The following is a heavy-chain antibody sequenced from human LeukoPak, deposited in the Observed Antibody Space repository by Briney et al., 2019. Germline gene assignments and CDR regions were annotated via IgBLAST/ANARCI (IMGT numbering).Heavy chain of an antibody. CDR3: ARCPYDILTGYYGVDY. Sequence: SETLSLTCTISGGSISSGSYYWSWIRQPDGKGLEWIGRIYTSGSTNYNPSLKGRVTISVDTSKNQFSLKLSSVTAADTAVYYCARCPYDILTGYYGVDYWGQGTLVTVSS. V-gene: IGHV4-61*02. CDR2: IYTSGST. D-gene: IGHD3-9*01. CDR1: GGSISSGSYY. J-gene: IGHJ4*02.